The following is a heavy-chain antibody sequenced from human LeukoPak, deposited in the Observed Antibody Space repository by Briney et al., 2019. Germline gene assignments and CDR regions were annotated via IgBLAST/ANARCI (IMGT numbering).Heavy chain of an antibody. V-gene: IGHV3-66*01. CDR3: ARRDYYDFWSGYDY. CDR1: GFTVSNNY. CDR2: IYKDGST. D-gene: IGHD3-3*01. J-gene: IGHJ4*02. Sequence: GGSLRLSCAASGFTVSNNYMNWVRQAPGKGLEWVSVIYKDGSTYYADSVKGRFTVSRDNSKNTLYVQMNSLRAEDTAVYYCARRDYYDFWSGYDYWGQGTLVTVSS.